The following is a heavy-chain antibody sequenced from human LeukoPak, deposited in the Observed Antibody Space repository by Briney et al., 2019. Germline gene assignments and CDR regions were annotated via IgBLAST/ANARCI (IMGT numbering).Heavy chain of an antibody. Sequence: GGSLRLSCAASGFTFSSYWMHWVRQAPGKGLVWVSRINSDGSSTTYADSVKGRFTISRDNVKNTLYLQMNSLRAEDTAVYYCVGSSGWWGFDYWGQGTLVTVSS. D-gene: IGHD6-19*01. V-gene: IGHV3-74*01. CDR3: VGSSGWWGFDY. J-gene: IGHJ4*02. CDR2: INSDGSST. CDR1: GFTFSSYW.